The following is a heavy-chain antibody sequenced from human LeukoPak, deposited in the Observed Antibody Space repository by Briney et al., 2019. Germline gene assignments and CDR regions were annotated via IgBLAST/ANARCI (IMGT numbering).Heavy chain of an antibody. J-gene: IGHJ4*02. V-gene: IGHV3-48*01. D-gene: IGHD4-17*01. CDR3: ARGREHDYGTDY. CDR1: GFTFSSHS. Sequence: GRSLRLSCAASGFTFSSHSMNWVRQAPGKGLEWVSYISSSGRPIYYADSVKGRFTISRDNDKNSLYLQMNSLRAEDTAVYYCARGREHDYGTDYWGQGTLVTVSS. CDR2: ISSSGRPI.